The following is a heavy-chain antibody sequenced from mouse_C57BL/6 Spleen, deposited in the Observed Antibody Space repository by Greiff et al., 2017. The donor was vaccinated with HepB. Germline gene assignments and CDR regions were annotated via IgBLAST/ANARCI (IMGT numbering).Heavy chain of an antibody. CDR1: GYTFTSYW. J-gene: IGHJ4*01. CDR3: AREGYYGSSYVGVAMDY. Sequence: QVHVKQPGAELVKPGASVKLSCKASGYTFTSYWMHWVKQRPGQGLEWIGMIHPNSGSTNYNEKFKSKATLTVDKSSSTAYMQLSSLTSEDSAVYYCAREGYYGSSYVGVAMDYWGQGTSVTVSS. D-gene: IGHD1-1*01. V-gene: IGHV1-64*01. CDR2: IHPNSGST.